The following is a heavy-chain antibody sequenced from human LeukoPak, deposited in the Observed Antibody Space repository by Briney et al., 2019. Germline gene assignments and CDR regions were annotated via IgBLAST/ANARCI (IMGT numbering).Heavy chain of an antibody. V-gene: IGHV3-53*01. CDR2: IYSGGST. D-gene: IGHD1/OR15-1a*01. CDR3: AKGTKPVMTIPDY. Sequence: GGSLRLSCAASGFTVSSNYMSWVRQAPGKGLEWVSVIYSGGSTYYADSVKGRFTISRDNSKNTLYLQMNSLRAEDTAVYYCAKGTKPVMTIPDYWGQGILVTVSS. CDR1: GFTVSSNY. J-gene: IGHJ4*02.